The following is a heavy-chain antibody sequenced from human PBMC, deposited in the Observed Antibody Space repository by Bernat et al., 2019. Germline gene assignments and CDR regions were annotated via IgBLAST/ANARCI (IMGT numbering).Heavy chain of an antibody. CDR2: IYYSGST. V-gene: IGHV4-39*01. CDR1: GGSISSSSYY. CDR3: ARLTTVVTGWYFDL. J-gene: IGHJ2*01. D-gene: IGHD4-17*01. Sequence: QLQLQESGPGLVKPSETLSLTCTVSGGSISSSSYYWGWIRQPPGKGLEWIGSIYYSGSTYYNPSLKSRVTISVDTSKNQFSLKLSSVTAADTAVYYCARLTTVVTGWYFDLWGRGTLVTVSS.